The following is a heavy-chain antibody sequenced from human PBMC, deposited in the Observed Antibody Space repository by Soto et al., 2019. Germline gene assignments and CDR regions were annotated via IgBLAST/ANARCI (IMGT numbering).Heavy chain of an antibody. V-gene: IGHV4-4*02. J-gene: IGHJ6*02. CDR3: AATPDYFYGMDV. CDR2: IYHTGTT. Sequence: PSETLSLTCAVSGGSISSGNWWSWVRQPPGKGLEWIGEIYHTGTTNYNPSLKSRDTISVDKSKNQFSLKLTSVTAADTAVYYCAATPDYFYGMDVWGQGTTVTVSS. CDR1: GGSISSGNW.